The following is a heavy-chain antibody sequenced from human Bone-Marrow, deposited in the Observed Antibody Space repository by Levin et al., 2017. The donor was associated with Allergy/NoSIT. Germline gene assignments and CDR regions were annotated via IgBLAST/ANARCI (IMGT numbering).Heavy chain of an antibody. CDR3: ARVDVAVTATPFDL. CDR2: INRSGHT. J-gene: IGHJ2*01. V-gene: IGHV4-34*01. Sequence: SETLSLTCAVSGGSLGDNYWTWIRQPPGKGLEWIGEINRSGHTKYNPSLKSRVIISVDTSKNQFSLKLTSVTAADTSVYYCARVDVAVTATPFDLWGRGSLVTVSS. CDR1: GGSLGDNY. D-gene: IGHD2-21*02.